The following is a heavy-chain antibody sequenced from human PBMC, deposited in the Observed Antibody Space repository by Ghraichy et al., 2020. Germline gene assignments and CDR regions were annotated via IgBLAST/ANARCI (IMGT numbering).Heavy chain of an antibody. V-gene: IGHV3-33*06. CDR2: IWYDGSNK. J-gene: IGHJ4*02. CDR1: GFTFSSYG. D-gene: IGHD1-26*01. CDR3: AKAGTVGANFDY. Sequence: GGSLRLSCAASGFTFSSYGMHWVRQAPGKGLEWVAVIWYDGSNKYYADSVKGRFTISRDNYKNTLYLQMNSLRAEDTAVYYCAKAGTVGANFDYWGQGTLVTVSS.